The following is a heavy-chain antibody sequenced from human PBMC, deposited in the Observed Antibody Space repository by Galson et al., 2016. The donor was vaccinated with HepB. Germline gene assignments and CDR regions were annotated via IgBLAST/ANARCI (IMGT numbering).Heavy chain of an antibody. CDR2: ISYDGSKK. V-gene: IGHV3-30-3*01. CDR1: GFTFSNYP. CDR3: ARDSAMGEVDYFDS. D-gene: IGHD3-16*01. J-gene: IGHJ4*02. Sequence: SLRLSCAASGFTFSNYPIHWVCQAPGKGLEWVAVISYDGSKKYYADSVKGRFTISRDSSQNTVFLQMNSLRTEDTAVYYCARDSAMGEVDYFDSWGQGTLVTVSS.